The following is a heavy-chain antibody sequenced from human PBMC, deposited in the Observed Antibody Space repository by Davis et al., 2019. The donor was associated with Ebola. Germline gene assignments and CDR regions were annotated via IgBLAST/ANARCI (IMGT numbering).Heavy chain of an antibody. Sequence: AASVKVSCKASGYTFTSYGISWVRQAPGQGLEWMGWISAYNGNTNYAQKLQGRVTMTTDTSTSTAYMELRSLISDDTSVYYCARGRYPTSSLDYWGQGTLVTVSS. J-gene: IGHJ4*02. V-gene: IGHV1-18*04. CDR3: ARGRYPTSSLDY. D-gene: IGHD6-6*01. CDR1: GYTFTSYG. CDR2: ISAYNGNT.